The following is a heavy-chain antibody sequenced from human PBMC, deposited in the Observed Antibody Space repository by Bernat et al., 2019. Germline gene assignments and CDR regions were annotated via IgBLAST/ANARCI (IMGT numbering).Heavy chain of an antibody. J-gene: IGHJ6*02. CDR3: ARHYRGGTNRVGDYYYYYGMDV. D-gene: IGHD1-14*01. Sequence: QLQLQESGPGLVKPSETLSLTCTVSGGSISSSSYYWGWIRQPPGKGLEWIGSIYYSGSTYYNPSLKSRVTISVDTTKNQFSLKLSSVAAADTAVYYCARHYRGGTNRVGDYYYYYGMDVWGQGTLVTVSS. CDR1: GGSISSSSYY. V-gene: IGHV4-39*01. CDR2: IYYSGST.